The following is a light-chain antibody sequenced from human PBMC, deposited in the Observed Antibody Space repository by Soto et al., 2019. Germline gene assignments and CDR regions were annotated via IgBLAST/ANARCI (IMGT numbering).Light chain of an antibody. V-gene: IGLV2-14*01. J-gene: IGLJ1*01. CDR1: SSDVGGYNY. Sequence: SVLTQPASVSGSPGHSITISCTGTSSDVGGYNYVSWYQQQPGKAPKFMIYDVTNRPSGVSNRFSGSKSGNTASLTISGLQAEDEADYYCCSYTTSNTRQIVFGTGTKVTVL. CDR3: CSYTTSNTRQIV. CDR2: DVT.